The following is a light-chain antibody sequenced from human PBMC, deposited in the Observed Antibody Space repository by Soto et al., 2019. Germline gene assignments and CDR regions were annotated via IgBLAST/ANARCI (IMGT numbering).Light chain of an antibody. CDR3: QQYGSSPPYT. J-gene: IGKJ2*01. CDR1: QSISSSY. Sequence: EIVLTQSPGTLSLSPGEGATLSCRASQSISSSYLAWYQQKPGQAPRLLIYGASGRATGIPDRFSGSGSGSGTDFSLTISRLEPEDFALYYCQQYGSSPPYTFGQGTKLEI. V-gene: IGKV3-20*01. CDR2: GAS.